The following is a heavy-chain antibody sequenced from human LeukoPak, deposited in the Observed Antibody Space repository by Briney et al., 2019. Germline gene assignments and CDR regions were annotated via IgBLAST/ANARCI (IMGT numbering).Heavy chain of an antibody. Sequence: NPSETLSLTCTVSGGSVSSGGYYWSWIRQHPGKGLEWIGYIYYSGSTYYNPSLKSRVTISVDTSKNQFSLKLSSVTAADTAVYYCARGEYYYDSSGYPRSTAFDIWGQGTMVTVSS. CDR2: IYYSGST. V-gene: IGHV4-31*03. D-gene: IGHD3-22*01. CDR1: GGSVSSGGYY. J-gene: IGHJ3*02. CDR3: ARGEYYYDSSGYPRSTAFDI.